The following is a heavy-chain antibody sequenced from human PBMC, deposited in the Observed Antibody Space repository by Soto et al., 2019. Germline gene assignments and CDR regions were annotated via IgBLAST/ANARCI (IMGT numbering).Heavy chain of an antibody. CDR2: IIPIFGTA. V-gene: IGHV1-69*13. J-gene: IGHJ6*02. D-gene: IGHD5-12*01. Sequence: SVKVSCKASGGTFSSYAISWVRQAPGQGLEWMGGIIPIFGTANYAQKFQGRVTITADESTSTAYMELSSLRSEATAVYYCARPTKIVATTSYYYYYGMDVWGQGTTVTVSS. CDR3: ARPTKIVATTSYYYYYGMDV. CDR1: GGTFSSYA.